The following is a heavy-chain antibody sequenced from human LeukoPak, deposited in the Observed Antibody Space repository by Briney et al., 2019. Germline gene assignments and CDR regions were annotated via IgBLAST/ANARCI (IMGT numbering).Heavy chain of an antibody. CDR3: ARARGYYDFGSGFDY. J-gene: IGHJ4*02. CDR1: GGSISSGGYY. CDR2: IYYSGST. Sequence: SEILSLTCTVSGGSISSGGYYWSWIRQHPGKGLEWIGYIYYSGSTYYHPSLKSRVTISVDTSKNQFSLKLSSVTAADTAVYYCARARGYYDFGSGFDYWGEGTLVSASS. V-gene: IGHV4-31*03. D-gene: IGHD3-3*01.